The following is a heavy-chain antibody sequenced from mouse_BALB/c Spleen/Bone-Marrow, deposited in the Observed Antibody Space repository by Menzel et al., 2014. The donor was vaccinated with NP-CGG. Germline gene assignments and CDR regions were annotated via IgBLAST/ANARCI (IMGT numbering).Heavy chain of an antibody. D-gene: IGHD1-1*01. CDR2: IDPETGGT. V-gene: IGHV1-15*01. J-gene: IGHJ2*01. Sequence: QVHVKQSGAELVRPGASVTLSCKASGYTFTDYEMHWVKQTPVHGLEWIGAIDPETGGTAYNQKFKGKATLTADKSSSTAYMELRSLTSEDSAVYYCTRGGNFITTVVVYFDYWGQGTTLTVSS. CDR1: GYTFTDYE. CDR3: TRGGNFITTVVVYFDY.